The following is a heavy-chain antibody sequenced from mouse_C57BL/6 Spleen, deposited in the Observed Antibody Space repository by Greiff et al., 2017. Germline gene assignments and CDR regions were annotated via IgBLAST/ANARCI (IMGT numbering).Heavy chain of an antibody. D-gene: IGHD1-1*01. V-gene: IGHV5-17*01. J-gene: IGHJ2*01. CDR2: ISSGSSTI. Sequence: DVMLVESGGGLVKPGGSLKLSCAASGFTFSDYGMHWVRQAPEKGLEWVAYISSGSSTIYYADTVKGRFTISRDNAKNTLFLQMTSLRSEDTAMYYCARGTVVAPFDYWGQGTTLTVSS. CDR3: ARGTVVAPFDY. CDR1: GFTFSDYG.